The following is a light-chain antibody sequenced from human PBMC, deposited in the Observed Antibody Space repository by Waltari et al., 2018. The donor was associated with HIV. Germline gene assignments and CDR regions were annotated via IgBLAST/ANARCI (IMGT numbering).Light chain of an antibody. J-gene: IGLJ2*01. CDR3: QAWDSSSAVV. Sequence: SYELTQPPSVSVSPGQTASITCSGDKLGDTYASWYQQKPGQSPVLVIHQNSQRPSGIPERFSGSNSGDTATLTISGTQAVDEADYYCQAWDSSSAVVFGGGTKLTVL. V-gene: IGLV3-1*01. CDR1: KLGDTY. CDR2: QNS.